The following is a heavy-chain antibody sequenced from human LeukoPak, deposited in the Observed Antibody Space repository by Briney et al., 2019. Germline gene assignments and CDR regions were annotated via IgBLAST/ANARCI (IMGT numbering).Heavy chain of an antibody. CDR1: GFTFSSYA. CDR3: VSATDDGGFTDY. D-gene: IGHD4-23*01. Sequence: GGSLRLSCAASGFTFSSYAMSWVRQAPVKGLEWVSAISGSGGSTYYADAVKGRFTISRDNSKNTLYLQMNSLRAEDTAVYYCVSATDDGGFTDYWGQGTLVTVSS. J-gene: IGHJ4*02. CDR2: ISGSGGST. V-gene: IGHV3-23*01.